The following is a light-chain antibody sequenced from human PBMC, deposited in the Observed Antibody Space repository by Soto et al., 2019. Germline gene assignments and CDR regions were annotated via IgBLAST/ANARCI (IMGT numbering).Light chain of an antibody. V-gene: IGLV1-51*01. CDR2: DNN. Sequence: QSVLTQPPSVSAAPRQKVTISCSGSNSNIGNNYVSWYKQPPGTAPQLLIYDNNKRPSGIPDRFSGSKSGTSATLSITGLQTGDEADYFCATWDGRLSAGVFGGGTKLTVL. J-gene: IGLJ2*01. CDR3: ATWDGRLSAGV. CDR1: NSNIGNNY.